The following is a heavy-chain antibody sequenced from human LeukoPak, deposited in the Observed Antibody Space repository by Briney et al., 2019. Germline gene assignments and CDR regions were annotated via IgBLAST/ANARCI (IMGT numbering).Heavy chain of an antibody. J-gene: IGHJ3*02. CDR2: ISLTSNDI. V-gene: IGHV3-21*01. CDR1: GCTFSSYS. D-gene: IGHD2/OR15-2a*01. Sequence: GGSLRLSCVASGCTFSSYSMNWVRQAPGKGLEVVSSISLTSNDIYYAASVRGRFIISTDNAKNLLSLQMNSLRAEDTALYYCARGDTSLQRNDALDIWGQGTMVSVSS. CDR3: ARGDTSLQRNDALDI.